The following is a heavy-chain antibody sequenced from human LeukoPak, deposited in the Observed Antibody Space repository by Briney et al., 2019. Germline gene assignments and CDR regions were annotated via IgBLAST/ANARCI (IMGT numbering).Heavy chain of an antibody. D-gene: IGHD4/OR15-4a*01. Sequence: GGSLRLSCTVSGFTDSSISMSWVRQAPGKGLEWVPFIFSSTHYSDSVKGRFTISRDNSKNTLYLQMNSLRAEDTAVYYCARRAGAYSHPYDYWGQGTLVTVSS. CDR1: GFTDSSIS. V-gene: IGHV3-53*01. CDR2: IFSST. CDR3: ARRAGAYSHPYDY. J-gene: IGHJ4*02.